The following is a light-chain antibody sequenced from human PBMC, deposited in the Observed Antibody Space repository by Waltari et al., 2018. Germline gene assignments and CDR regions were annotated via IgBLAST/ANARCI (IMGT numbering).Light chain of an antibody. Sequence: QSALTQPPSVSGSPGQSVTISCTGTRSDVGSYTRVSWYQQPPGTAPKLMIYEVSNRPSGVPDRFSGSKSGNTASLTISGLQAEDEADYYCSSYTSSSTPVVFGGGTKLTVL. CDR1: RSDVGSYTR. CDR2: EVS. V-gene: IGLV2-18*02. CDR3: SSYTSSSTPVV. J-gene: IGLJ2*01.